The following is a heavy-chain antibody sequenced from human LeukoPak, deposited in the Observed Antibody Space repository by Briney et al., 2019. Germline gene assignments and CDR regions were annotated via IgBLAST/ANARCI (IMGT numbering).Heavy chain of an antibody. CDR2: IWYDGSNK. D-gene: IGHD1-26*01. J-gene: IGHJ4*02. CDR3: AGDRATSYFDY. Sequence: GGSLKLSCAASGFTFRSHGMHWVRQAPGKGLEWVAFIWYDGSNKYYTDSVKGRFTISRDNSKNTLYLQMNSLRAEDTAVYYCAGDRATSYFDYWGQGALVTISS. CDR1: GFTFRSHG. V-gene: IGHV3-33*01.